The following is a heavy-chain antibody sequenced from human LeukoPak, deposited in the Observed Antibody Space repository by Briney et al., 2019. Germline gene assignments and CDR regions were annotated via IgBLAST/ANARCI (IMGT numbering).Heavy chain of an antibody. CDR3: ARGGGCSYGSIENFDY. CDR1: GGSISSHY. CDR2: IYYSGST. V-gene: IGHV4-59*11. D-gene: IGHD5-18*01. J-gene: IGHJ4*02. Sequence: PSETLSLTCTVSGGSISSHYWSWIRQPPGKGLEWIGYIYYSGSTNYNPSLKSRVTISVDTSKNQFSLKLSSVTAADTAVYYCARGGGCSYGSIENFDYWGQGTLVTVSS.